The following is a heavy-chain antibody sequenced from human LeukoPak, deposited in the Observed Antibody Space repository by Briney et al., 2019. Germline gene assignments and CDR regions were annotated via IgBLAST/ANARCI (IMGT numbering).Heavy chain of an antibody. CDR1: GFIFSSYS. CDR2: ISSRGSSI. CDR3: ARSGSSWSGYYYYMDV. V-gene: IGHV3-48*04. D-gene: IGHD6-13*01. J-gene: IGHJ6*03. Sequence: GGSLRLSCAASGFIFSSYSMNWVRQAPGKGLEWVSYISSRGSSIYYADSVKGRFTISRDNAKNSLYLQMNSLRAEDTAVYYCARSGSSWSGYYYYMDVWGKGTTVTVSS.